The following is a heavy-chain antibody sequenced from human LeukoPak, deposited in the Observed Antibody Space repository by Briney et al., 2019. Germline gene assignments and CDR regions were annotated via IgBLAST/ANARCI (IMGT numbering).Heavy chain of an antibody. V-gene: IGHV4-59*01. D-gene: IGHD5-18*01. Sequence: SETLSLTCTVSGGSISSYYWIWIRQPPGKELEWIGNTYYSGSTNYNPSLKSRVTISVDTSKNQFSLKLSSVTAADTAVYYCASVAVTSDAFDIWGQGTMVTVSS. CDR2: TYYSGST. CDR3: ASVAVTSDAFDI. CDR1: GGSISSYY. J-gene: IGHJ3*02.